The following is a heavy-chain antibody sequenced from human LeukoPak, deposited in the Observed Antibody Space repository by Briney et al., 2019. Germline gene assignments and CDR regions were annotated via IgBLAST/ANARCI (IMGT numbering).Heavy chain of an antibody. Sequence: KSGGSLRLSCAASGFAFSTYNMNWVRQAPGKGLEWVSSISSSSSDIYYADSMKGRFTISRDNAKNSMYLQMNSLRAGDTAVHYCARDSSSWYNFDYWGQGTLVTVSS. CDR3: ARDSSSWYNFDY. J-gene: IGHJ4*02. D-gene: IGHD6-13*01. CDR1: GFAFSTYN. V-gene: IGHV3-21*06. CDR2: ISSSSSDI.